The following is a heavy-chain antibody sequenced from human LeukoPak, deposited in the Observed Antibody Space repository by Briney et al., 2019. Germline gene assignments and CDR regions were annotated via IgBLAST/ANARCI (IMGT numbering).Heavy chain of an antibody. CDR1: GGSISNYY. CDR2: IYYSGST. D-gene: IGHD5-18*01. J-gene: IGHJ6*03. CDR3: ARDGGGYSYGYYYYYYMYV. V-gene: IGHV4-59*01. Sequence: SETLSLTCTVPGGSISNYYWSWIRQPPGKGLEWIGDIYYSGSTNYNPSLKSRVTISVDTSKNQFSLKLSSVTAADTAVYYCARDGGGYSYGYYYYYYMYVWGKGTTVTVSS.